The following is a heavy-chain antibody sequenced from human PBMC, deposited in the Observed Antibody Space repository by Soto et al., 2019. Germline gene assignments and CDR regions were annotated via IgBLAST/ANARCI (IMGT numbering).Heavy chain of an antibody. CDR1: GDSISSGNEY. CDR3: YRCPSPFYFDSAMDV. J-gene: IGHJ6*02. CDR2: IFSSGST. Sequence: SETLSLTCTVSGDSISSGNEYWNWIRQPPGKGLEWIGYIFSSGSTYYNPSLKSRLTTSLDASQNQFSLKLNSLTDADTAVYFGYRCPSPFYFDSAMDVWGQGTTVTVSS. V-gene: IGHV4-30-4*01. D-gene: IGHD3-9*01.